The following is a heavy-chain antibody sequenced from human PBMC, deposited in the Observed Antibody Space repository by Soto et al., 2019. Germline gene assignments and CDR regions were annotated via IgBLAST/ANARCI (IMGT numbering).Heavy chain of an antibody. V-gene: IGHV4-59*08. CDR2: ISNIGFT. CDR1: ISSINNHFSNHY. Sequence: SETLSLTCTVSISSINNHFSNHYCSWIRLSPGKGLEWIGYISNIGFTRYNPSLKSRVSISVDTSKNQFSLKLTSVTAADTAVYYCTTQGFGGLHGLVDVWGQGTTVTVSS. D-gene: IGHD3-10*01. J-gene: IGHJ6*02. CDR3: TTQGFGGLHGLVDV.